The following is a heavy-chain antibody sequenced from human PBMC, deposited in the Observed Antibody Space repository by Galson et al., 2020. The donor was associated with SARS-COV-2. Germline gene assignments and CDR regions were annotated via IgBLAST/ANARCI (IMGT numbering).Heavy chain of an antibody. CDR2: FIPVFDKA. CDR3: ATYVGVIITAAFDV. V-gene: IGHV1-69*13. D-gene: IGHD3-16*02. Sequence: SVKVSCKASGGSFNDYAINWVRQAPAQGLEWMGRFIPVFDKANYAQKFQGRITITADDSTSTAYLELSSLRSEDTAVYYCATYVGVIITAAFDVWGRGTLVTVSS. CDR1: GGSFNDYA. J-gene: IGHJ3*01.